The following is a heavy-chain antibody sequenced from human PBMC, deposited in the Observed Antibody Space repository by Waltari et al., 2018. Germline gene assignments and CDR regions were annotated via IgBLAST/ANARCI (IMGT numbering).Heavy chain of an antibody. J-gene: IGHJ1*01. V-gene: IGHV4-61*02. CDR1: GEPIRHDVSRWPY. D-gene: IGHD1-7*01. CDR3: ANRGVGNYFKYFRL. Sequence: QVQLQESGPGLVKPTHTLSLTCTVSGEPIRHDVSRWPYWTGIRQSAGKGLEWIGHIYSSGAVDYNPSLRSRVTISLDTPKSHFTLKLTSVTAADTAVYYCANRGVGNYFKYFRLWSPGTLVTVSS. CDR2: IYSSGAV.